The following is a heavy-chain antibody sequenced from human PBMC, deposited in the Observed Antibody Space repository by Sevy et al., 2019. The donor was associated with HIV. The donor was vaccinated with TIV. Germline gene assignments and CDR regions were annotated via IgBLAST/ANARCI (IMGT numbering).Heavy chain of an antibody. V-gene: IGHV3-30*18. D-gene: IGHD1-1*01. Sequence: QLGGSLRLSCAASGFTFSSYGMHWVRQAPGKGLEWVAVISYDGSNKYYADSVKGRFTISRDNSKNTLYLQMNSLRAEDTAVYYCAKGWNRFDYWGQGTLVTVSS. CDR1: GFTFSSYG. J-gene: IGHJ4*02. CDR3: AKGWNRFDY. CDR2: ISYDGSNK.